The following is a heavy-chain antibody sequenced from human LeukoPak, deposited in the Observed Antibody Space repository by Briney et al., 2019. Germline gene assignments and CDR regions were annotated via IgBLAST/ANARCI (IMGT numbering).Heavy chain of an antibody. CDR2: ISSDGSST. J-gene: IGHJ4*02. V-gene: IGHV3-74*01. CDR1: GFTFSSYA. CDR3: ARAQMGAPTDY. Sequence: GGSLRLSCAASGFTFSSYAMYWVRQAPGKGLVWVSRISSDGSSTIYADSVKGRFTISRDIAKNTLYLQMNSLRAEDTAVYYCARAQMGAPTDYWGQGTLVTVSS. D-gene: IGHD1-26*01.